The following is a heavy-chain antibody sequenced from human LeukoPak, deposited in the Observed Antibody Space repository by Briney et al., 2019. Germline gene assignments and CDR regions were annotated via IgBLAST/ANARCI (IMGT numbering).Heavy chain of an antibody. J-gene: IGHJ4*02. V-gene: IGHV4-4*02. CDR1: GGSISSTNW. CDR3: ARDVWVRGVIIPDY. D-gene: IGHD3-10*01. Sequence: SGTLSLTCAVSGGSISSTNWWTWVRQPPGKGLEWIGEVDHSGYTNYNPSLKSRATISVDKSKNHFSLELSSVTAADTAIYYCARDVWVRGVIIPDYWGQGTLVTVSS. CDR2: VDHSGYT.